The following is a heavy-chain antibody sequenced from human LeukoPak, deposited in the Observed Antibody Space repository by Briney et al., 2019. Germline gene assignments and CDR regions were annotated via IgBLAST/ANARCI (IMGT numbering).Heavy chain of an antibody. CDR3: ARHFLVRGVLWFDP. CDR1: GYSFTNYW. CDR2: IYPADSDT. V-gene: IGHV5-51*01. Sequence: GESLKISFKASGYSFTNYWIGWGRQMPGKGVEWMGIIYPADSDTRYSPSFQGQVTISVDKSISPAYLQWSSLKASDTAMYYCARHFLVRGVLWFDPWGQGTLVTVSS. D-gene: IGHD3-10*01. J-gene: IGHJ5*02.